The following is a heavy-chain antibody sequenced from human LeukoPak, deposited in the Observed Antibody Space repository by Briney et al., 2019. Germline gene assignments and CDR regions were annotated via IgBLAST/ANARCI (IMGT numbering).Heavy chain of an antibody. V-gene: IGHV3-21*01. Sequence: KPGGSLRLSCAVSGFTFSSYSMNWVRQAPGKGLEWVSSISSSSSYIYYADSVKGRFTISRDNAKNSLYLQMNSLRAEDTAVYYCARDFDGGWYSSVKDDYWGQGTLVTVSS. CDR3: ARDFDGGWYSSVKDDY. CDR2: ISSSSSYI. D-gene: IGHD6-19*01. CDR1: GFTFSSYS. J-gene: IGHJ4*02.